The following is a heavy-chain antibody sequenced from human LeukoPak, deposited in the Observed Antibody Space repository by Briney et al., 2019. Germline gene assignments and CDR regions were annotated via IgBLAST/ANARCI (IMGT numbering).Heavy chain of an antibody. CDR2: ISAYNGNT. CDR1: GYTFTSYG. V-gene: IGHV1-18*01. J-gene: IGHJ4*02. D-gene: IGHD3-22*01. Sequence: ASVKVSCKASGYTFTSYGISWMRQAPGQGLEWMGWISAYNGNTNYAQKLQGRVTMTTDTSTSTAYMELRSLRSDDTAVYYCARDPQYYYDSSGYQYYFDYWGQGTLVTVSS. CDR3: ARDPQYYYDSSGYQYYFDY.